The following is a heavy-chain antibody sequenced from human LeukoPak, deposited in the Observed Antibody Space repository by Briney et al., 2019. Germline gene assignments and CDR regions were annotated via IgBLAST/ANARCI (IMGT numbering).Heavy chain of an antibody. V-gene: IGHV4-31*03. CDR1: GGSISSGGYY. J-gene: IGHJ6*02. Sequence: SQTLSLTRTVSGGSISSGGYYWSWIRQHPGKGLEWIGYIYYSGSTYYNPSLKSRVTISVDTSKNQFSLKLSPVTAADTAVYYCARDTHYCSSTSCYTRGSLDVWGQGTTVTVSS. CDR3: ARDTHYCSSTSCYTRGSLDV. CDR2: IYYSGST. D-gene: IGHD2-2*02.